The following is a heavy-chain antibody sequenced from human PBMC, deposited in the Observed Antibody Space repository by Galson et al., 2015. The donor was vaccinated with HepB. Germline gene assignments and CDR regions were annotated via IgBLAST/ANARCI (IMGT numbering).Heavy chain of an antibody. CDR1: GFPFSSYA. J-gene: IGHJ6*02. CDR2: ISYDGSNW. V-gene: IGHV3-30*04. Sequence: SLRLSCAASGFPFSSYAMHWVRQAPGKGLEWVAVISYDGSNWYYADSVKGRFTISRDISKNTLYLQMDSLRVEDTAVYYCARDGILGSGTRVALDVWGQGTTVTVSS. D-gene: IGHD1-26*01. CDR3: ARDGILGSGTRVALDV.